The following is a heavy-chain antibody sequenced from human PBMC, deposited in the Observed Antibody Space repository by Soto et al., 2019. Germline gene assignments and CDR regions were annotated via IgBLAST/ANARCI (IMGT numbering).Heavy chain of an antibody. D-gene: IGHD5-18*01. V-gene: IGHV4-59*01. CDR1: GDSNSSYY. J-gene: IGHJ4*02. CDR2: ISYSGST. CDR3: ARDRRGDSYGFFDY. Sequence: PSETLSLTCTVSGDSNSSYYWSWIRQSPGKGLEWIGYISYSGSTTYNPSLKSRVTISLHTSNNQFSLTLDSVTAADTAVYYCARDRRGDSYGFFDYWGQGALVT.